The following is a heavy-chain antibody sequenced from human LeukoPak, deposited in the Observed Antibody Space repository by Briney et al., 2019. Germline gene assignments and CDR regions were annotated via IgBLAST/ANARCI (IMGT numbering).Heavy chain of an antibody. D-gene: IGHD4-11*01. CDR2: ISSNGNKK. Sequence: GGSLRLSCATSGFTFTTYAMQWVRQAPGKGLEWVAVISSNGNKKNYADSVKGRFTISKDSSKNTLYLQMNTLRAEDTALYYCARDVGRDTITTEIEYWGQGTLVTVSS. J-gene: IGHJ4*02. CDR1: GFTFTTYA. CDR3: ARDVGRDTITTEIEY. V-gene: IGHV3-30-3*01.